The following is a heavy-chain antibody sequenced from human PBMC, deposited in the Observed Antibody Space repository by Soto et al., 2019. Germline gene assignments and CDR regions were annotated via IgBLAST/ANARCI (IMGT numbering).Heavy chain of an antibody. V-gene: IGHV3-30-3*01. CDR2: ISYDGSNK. CDR1: GFTFSSYA. CDR3: GSSSEPPYYYYGMDV. J-gene: IGHJ6*02. D-gene: IGHD6-6*01. Sequence: GGSLRLSCAASGFTFSSYAMHWVRQAPGKGLEWVAVISYDGSNKYYADSVKGRFTISRDNSKNTLYLQMNSLRAEDTAVYYCGSSSEPPYYYYGMDVWGQGTTVTVSS.